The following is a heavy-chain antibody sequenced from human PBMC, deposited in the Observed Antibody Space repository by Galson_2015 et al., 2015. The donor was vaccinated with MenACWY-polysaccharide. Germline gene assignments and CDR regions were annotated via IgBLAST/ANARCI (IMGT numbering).Heavy chain of an antibody. D-gene: IGHD3-16*01. J-gene: IGHJ6*02. CDR2: NT. V-gene: IGHV1-18*01. CDR3: ARVVGETDYYYYGMDV. Sequence: NTNYAQKLQGRVTMTTDTSTSTAYMELRSLRSDDTAVYYCARVVGETDYYYYGMDVWGQGTTVTVSS.